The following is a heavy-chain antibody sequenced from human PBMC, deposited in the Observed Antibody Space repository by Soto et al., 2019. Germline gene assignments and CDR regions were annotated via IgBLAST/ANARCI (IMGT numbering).Heavy chain of an antibody. J-gene: IGHJ3*02. V-gene: IGHV3-30*18. CDR1: GFTFSSYG. D-gene: IGHD3-22*01. Sequence: QVQLVESGGGVVQPGRSLRLSCAASGFTFSSYGMHWVRQAPGKGLEWVAVISYDGSNKYYADSVKGRFTISRDISKNALYLQMNSLGDEDTAVYYCGKEMAAVIPDAFDICGQGTMVTVSS. CDR3: GKEMAAVIPDAFDI. CDR2: ISYDGSNK.